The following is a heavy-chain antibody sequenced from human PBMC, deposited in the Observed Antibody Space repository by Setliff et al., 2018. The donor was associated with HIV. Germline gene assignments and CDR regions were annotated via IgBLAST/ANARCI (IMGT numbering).Heavy chain of an antibody. CDR1: GGSLSNYY. V-gene: IGHV4-4*09. Sequence: SETLSLTCTVAGGSLSNYYWSWIRQSPGKGPEWIGYIYASRSTNHNPSLKSRVTISPDTSKNQFSLKLSSVTAADTAVYYCAGHGDYSGSRSPAFRYWGQGTLVTVSS. CDR2: IYASRST. D-gene: IGHD3-10*01. J-gene: IGHJ4*02. CDR3: AGHGDYSGSRSPAFRY.